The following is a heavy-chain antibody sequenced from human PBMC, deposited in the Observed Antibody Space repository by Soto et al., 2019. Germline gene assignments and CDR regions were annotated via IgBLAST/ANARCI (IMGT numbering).Heavy chain of an antibody. CDR2: MNPNSGNT. CDR3: ARGGDYYDSSGYYYVDYYGMDV. D-gene: IGHD3-22*01. CDR1: GSTFPSYD. Sequence: ASEQVSCMASGSTFPSYDINWVRQATGQGLEWMGWMNPNSGNTGYAQKFQGRVTMTRNTSISTAYMELSSLRSEDTAVYYCARGGDYYDSSGYYYVDYYGMDVWGQGTTVTVSS. J-gene: IGHJ6*02. V-gene: IGHV1-8*01.